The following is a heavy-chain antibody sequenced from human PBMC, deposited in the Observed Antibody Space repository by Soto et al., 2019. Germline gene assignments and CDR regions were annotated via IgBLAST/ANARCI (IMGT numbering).Heavy chain of an antibody. CDR2: IYHSGST. CDR3: AGGIAARPLGY. CDR1: GGSISSGGYS. J-gene: IGHJ4*02. D-gene: IGHD6-6*01. Sequence: QLQLQESGSGLVKPSQTLSLTCAVSGGSISSGGYSWSWIRQPPGKGLEWIGYIYHSGSTYYNPPLNSRVTIPVDRSKNQFSLRLSSVTAADTAVYYCAGGIAARPLGYWGQRTLVTVSS. V-gene: IGHV4-30-2*01.